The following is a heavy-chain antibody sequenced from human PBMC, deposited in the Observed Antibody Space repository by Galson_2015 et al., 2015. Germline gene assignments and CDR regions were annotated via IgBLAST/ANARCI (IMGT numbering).Heavy chain of an antibody. D-gene: IGHD3-3*01. CDR3: ARGASRITIFGVVHRGAFDI. Sequence: SETLSLTCAVYGGSFSGYYWSWIRQPPGKGLEWIGEINHSGSTNYNPSLKSRVTISVDTSKNQFSLKLSSVTAADTAVYYCARGASRITIFGVVHRGAFDIWGQGTMVTVSS. V-gene: IGHV4-34*01. J-gene: IGHJ3*02. CDR2: INHSGST. CDR1: GGSFSGYY.